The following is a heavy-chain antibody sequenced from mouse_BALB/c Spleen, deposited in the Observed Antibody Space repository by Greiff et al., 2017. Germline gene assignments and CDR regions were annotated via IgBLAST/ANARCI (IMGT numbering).Heavy chain of an antibody. D-gene: IGHD1-2*01. V-gene: IGHV1-63*02. Sequence: QVQLQQSGAELVRPGTSVKISCKASGYTFTNYCLGWVKQRPGHGLEWIGDIYPGGGYTNYNEKFKGKATLTADTSSSTANVQLSSLTSEDSAVLYCASPNTTAKDYAMDYRGQGTSDTVSS. CDR3: ASPNTTAKDYAMDY. J-gene: IGHJ4*01. CDR2: IYPGGGYT. CDR1: GYTFTNYC.